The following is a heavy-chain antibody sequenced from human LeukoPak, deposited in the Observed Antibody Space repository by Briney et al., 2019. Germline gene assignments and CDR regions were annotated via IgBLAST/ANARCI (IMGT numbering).Heavy chain of an antibody. D-gene: IGHD2-2*01. CDR3: AKDPGCSSTSCAARGMDV. V-gene: IGHV3-30*18. J-gene: IGHJ6*02. CDR2: ISYDGSNK. Sequence: GGSLRLSCAASGFTFSSYGMQWVRQAPGKGLEGVAVISYDGSNKYYADSVKGRFTIARDNSKNKLYLQMNSVRAEDTAVYYCAKDPGCSSTSCAARGMDVWGQGTTVTVSS. CDR1: GFTFSSYG.